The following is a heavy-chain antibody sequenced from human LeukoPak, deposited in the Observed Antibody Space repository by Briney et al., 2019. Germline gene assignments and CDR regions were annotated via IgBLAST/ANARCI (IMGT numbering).Heavy chain of an antibody. Sequence: SETLSLTCTVSGGSISSYYWSWLRQPPGKGLEWIGYIYYSGSTNYNPSLKSRVTISVDTSKNQFSLKLSSVTAADTAVYYCARTTSGYYYYYYGMDVWGQGTTVTVSS. CDR3: ARTTSGYYYYYYGMDV. J-gene: IGHJ6*02. D-gene: IGHD3-3*01. V-gene: IGHV4-59*01. CDR2: IYYSGST. CDR1: GGSISSYY.